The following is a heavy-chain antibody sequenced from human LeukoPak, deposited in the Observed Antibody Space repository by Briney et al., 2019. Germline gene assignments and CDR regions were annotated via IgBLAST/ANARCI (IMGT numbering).Heavy chain of an antibody. V-gene: IGHV3-23*01. Sequence: PGGSLRLSCVFSGFTFDNYGMTWVRQAPGKGLEWVSSISGSGGNTYYADSVKGRSTISRDNSENTLYLQMNSLRAEDTVVYYCAKDMNTVTTTFDYWGQGTLVTVSS. CDR1: GFTFDNYG. J-gene: IGHJ4*02. CDR3: AKDMNTVTTTFDY. CDR2: ISGSGGNT. D-gene: IGHD4-17*01.